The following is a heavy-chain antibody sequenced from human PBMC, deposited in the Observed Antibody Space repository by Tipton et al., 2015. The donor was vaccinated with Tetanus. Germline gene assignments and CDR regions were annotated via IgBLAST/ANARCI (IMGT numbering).Heavy chain of an antibody. CDR1: GYTFTSFG. D-gene: IGHD1-26*01. CDR2: INTDKGST. CDR3: ARARWQSGGPYYFDY. J-gene: IGHJ4*02. Sequence: QLVQSGAEVKKPGASVKVSCKASGYTFTSFGINWVRQAPGQGLEWMGWINTDKGSTNYAQNLQGRVIMTTDTSTLTAYMELRSLRSDDTAVYYCARARWQSGGPYYFDYWGQGIMVTVSS. V-gene: IGHV1-18*01.